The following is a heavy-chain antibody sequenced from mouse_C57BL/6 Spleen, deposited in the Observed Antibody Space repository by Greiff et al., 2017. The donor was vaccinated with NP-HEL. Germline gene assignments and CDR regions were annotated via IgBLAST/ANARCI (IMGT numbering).Heavy chain of an antibody. J-gene: IGHJ2*01. CDR2: IDPENGDT. CDR3: TKNGNYDGGYFDY. V-gene: IGHV14-4*01. Sequence: VQLKESGAELVRPGASVKLSCTASGFNIKDDYMHWVKQRPEQGLEWIGWIDPENGDTEYASKFQGKATITADTSSNTAYLQLSSLTSEDTAVYYSTKNGNYDGGYFDYWGQRTTLTVSS. D-gene: IGHD2-1*01. CDR1: GFNIKDDY.